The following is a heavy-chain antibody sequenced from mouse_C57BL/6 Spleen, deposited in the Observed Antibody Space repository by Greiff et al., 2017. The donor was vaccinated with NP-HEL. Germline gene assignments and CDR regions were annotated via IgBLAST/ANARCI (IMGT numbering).Heavy chain of an antibody. D-gene: IGHD2-3*01. V-gene: IGHV1-7*01. CDR1: GYTFPSYW. CDR3: ERSYEGRYFDY. J-gene: IGHJ2*01. CDR2: INPSSGYT. Sequence: VQLQQSGAVLAKPGASVKLSCKASGYTFPSYWMHWVQPRPGQGLEWIGYINPSSGYTKYNQKFKDKAKWTADKSSSTADKQLSSLTYEDSAVYYWERSYEGRYFDYWGQGTTLTVSS.